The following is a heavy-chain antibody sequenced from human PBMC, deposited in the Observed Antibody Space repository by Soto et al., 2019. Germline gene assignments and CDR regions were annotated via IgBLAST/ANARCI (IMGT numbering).Heavy chain of an antibody. CDR1: GLRFSDTD. CDR3: KRGIWFGELLPRRYFAH. J-gene: IGHJ4*02. Sequence: GGSLRLSCVASGLRFSDTDMHWVRQAPGKGLEWVSGIGFAGDTYYPDSVKGRFTISRENDKNSLSLQMNSLRDEDTAVYYCKRGIWFGELLPRRYFAHWGQGIVVTVSS. V-gene: IGHV3-13*01. D-gene: IGHD3-10*01. CDR2: IGFAGDT.